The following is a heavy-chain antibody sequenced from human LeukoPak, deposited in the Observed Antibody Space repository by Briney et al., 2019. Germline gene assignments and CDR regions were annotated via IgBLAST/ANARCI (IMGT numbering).Heavy chain of an antibody. D-gene: IGHD6-13*01. CDR1: GFTFSSYA. CDR2: ISGSGGST. CDR3: AKDRDAIAAPVLDAFDI. V-gene: IGHV3-23*01. J-gene: IGHJ3*02. Sequence: GGSLRLSCAASGFTFSSYAMSWVRQAPGKGLEWVSAISGSGGSTYYADSVKGRFTISRDNSKNTLYLQMNSLRAEDTAVYYCAKDRDAIAAPVLDAFDIWGQGTMVTVSS.